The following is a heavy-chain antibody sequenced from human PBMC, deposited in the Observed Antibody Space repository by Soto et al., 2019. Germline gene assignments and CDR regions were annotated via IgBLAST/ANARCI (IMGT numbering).Heavy chain of an antibody. CDR1: GFTFSSYG. D-gene: IGHD6-19*01. J-gene: IGHJ5*02. Sequence: QVQLVESGGGVVQPGRSLRLSCAASGFTFSSYGMHWVRQAPGKGLEWVAVIWYDGSNKYYADSVKGRFTISRDNSKNTLYLQMNSLRAEDTAVYYCARDRLKQWPMKNWFDPWGQGTLVTVSS. CDR3: ARDRLKQWPMKNWFDP. CDR2: IWYDGSNK. V-gene: IGHV3-33*01.